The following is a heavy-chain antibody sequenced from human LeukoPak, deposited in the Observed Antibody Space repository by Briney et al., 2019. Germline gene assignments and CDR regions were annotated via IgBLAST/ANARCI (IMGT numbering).Heavy chain of an antibody. D-gene: IGHD3-10*01. CDR2: INHSGST. V-gene: IGHV4-39*07. CDR1: GGSISSSSYY. Sequence: SETLSLTCTVSGGSISSSSYYWGWIRQPPGKGLEWIGEINHSGSTNYNPSLKSRVTISVDTSKNQFSLKLSSVTAADTAVYYCARGRITMVRGVPYYYYYMDVWGKGTTVTVSS. J-gene: IGHJ6*03. CDR3: ARGRITMVRGVPYYYYYMDV.